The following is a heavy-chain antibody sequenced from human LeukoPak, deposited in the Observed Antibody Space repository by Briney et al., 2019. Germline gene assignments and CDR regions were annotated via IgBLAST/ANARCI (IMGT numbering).Heavy chain of an antibody. CDR1: GFTFSSYW. CDR2: IKQDGSEK. CDR3: ARDATLDTAMVKDY. V-gene: IGHV3-7*01. J-gene: IGHJ4*02. Sequence: PGGSLRLSCAASGFTFSSYWMSWVRQAPGKGLEWVANIKQDGSEKYYVDSVKGRFTISRDNAKNSLYLQMNSLRAEDTVVYYCARDATLDTAMVKDYWGQGTLVTVSS. D-gene: IGHD5-18*01.